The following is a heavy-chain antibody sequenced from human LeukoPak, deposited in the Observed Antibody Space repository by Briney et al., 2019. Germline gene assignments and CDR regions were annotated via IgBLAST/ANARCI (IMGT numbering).Heavy chain of an antibody. CDR1: GFTFSSYA. Sequence: PGGSLRLSCAASGFTFSSYAMSWVGQAPGKGLEWVSTISGSGGSAYYADSVKGRFTISRDNSKNTLYLQMSSLRAEDTAVYYCAKDAAVAGPKYFQHWGQGTLVTVSS. CDR2: ISGSGGSA. D-gene: IGHD6-19*01. V-gene: IGHV3-23*01. J-gene: IGHJ1*01. CDR3: AKDAAVAGPKYFQH.